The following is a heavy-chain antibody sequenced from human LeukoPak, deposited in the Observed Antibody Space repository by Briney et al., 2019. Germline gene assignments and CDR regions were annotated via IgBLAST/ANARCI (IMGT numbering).Heavy chain of an antibody. D-gene: IGHD5-18*01. J-gene: IGHJ4*02. CDR2: ITYDGSTK. Sequence: GGSLRLSCAASGFTFSSYGMHWVGQAPGKGLEWGAVITYDGSTKYYADSVKDHFTIPRHKYKITLYLQMNGLRAGDMVVYYWGKGVTYLDFWGEGTLVTVSS. V-gene: IGHV3-30*18. CDR3: GKGVTYLDF. CDR1: GFTFSSYG.